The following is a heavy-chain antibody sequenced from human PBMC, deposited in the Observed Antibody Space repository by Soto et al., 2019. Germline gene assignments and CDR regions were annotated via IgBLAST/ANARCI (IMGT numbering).Heavy chain of an antibody. CDR2: ISGSGNST. D-gene: IGHD2-2*01. CDR1: GFTFSRYA. CDR3: AKSCSSTNCYLDY. Sequence: GGSLRLSCAVSGFTFSRYAMNWVRQAPGRGLEWVSVISGSGNSTYYAASVKCRFTMSRDNFKNTLYLQMSSLRAEDTAVYYCAKSCSSTNCYLDYWGQGTLVTVSS. V-gene: IGHV3-23*01. J-gene: IGHJ4*02.